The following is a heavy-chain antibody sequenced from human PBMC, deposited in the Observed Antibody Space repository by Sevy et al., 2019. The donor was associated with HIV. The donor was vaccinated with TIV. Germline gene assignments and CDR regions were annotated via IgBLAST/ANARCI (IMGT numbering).Heavy chain of an antibody. Sequence: SETLSLTCAVYGGSFKDFYWTWVRQSPEEGLEWIGEINHSGNTNYNPSLRSRVTLAVDTSKNQFSLKIDSVTDADTAVYYCARRAPHYYDDSRRFLLSYFFDSWGQGTLVTVSS. CDR2: INHSGNT. D-gene: IGHD3-22*01. CDR3: ARRAPHYYDDSRRFLLSYFFDS. J-gene: IGHJ4*02. V-gene: IGHV4-34*01. CDR1: GGSFKDFY.